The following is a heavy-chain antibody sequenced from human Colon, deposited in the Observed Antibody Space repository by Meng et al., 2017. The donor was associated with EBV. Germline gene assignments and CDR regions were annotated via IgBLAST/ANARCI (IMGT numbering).Heavy chain of an antibody. CDR1: GCSMSIGNYH. J-gene: IGHJ4*02. CDR3: ASFDHIPRRNYFDY. D-gene: IGHD2-21*01. V-gene: IGHV4-30-4*01. Sequence: QLEEAGPVTVEPSPTPSLTRQCTGCSMSIGNYHWSWIRQPPGKGLEWMWYIHHSGGAYYNPSLKSRVSISVDTSKNQFSLNLNSMTAADTAVYYCASFDHIPRRNYFDYWGQGTLVTVSS. CDR2: IHHSGGA.